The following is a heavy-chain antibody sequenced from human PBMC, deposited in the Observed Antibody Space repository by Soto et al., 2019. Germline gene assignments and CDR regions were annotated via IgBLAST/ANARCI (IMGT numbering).Heavy chain of an antibody. Sequence: QVQLVQSGAEVKKPGASVKVSCKASGYTFTTYAVHWVRQAPGQRLEWMGWINAGYGNTKYSQKFQDRGTITRDTSASTAYMELSSLRSEDTAVYYCARGGTSTVVPNDYWGQGTLVTVSS. CDR3: ARGGTSTVVPNDY. V-gene: IGHV1-3*01. D-gene: IGHD1-7*01. J-gene: IGHJ4*02. CDR2: INAGYGNT. CDR1: GYTFTTYA.